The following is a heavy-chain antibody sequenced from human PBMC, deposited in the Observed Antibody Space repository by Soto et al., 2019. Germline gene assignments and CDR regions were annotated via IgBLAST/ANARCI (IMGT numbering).Heavy chain of an antibody. Sequence: EVHLVESGGGLVQPGGSLRLSCAASGFSFSNYWMTWVRQAPGKGLEWVANIKPDGGAKSYVESVKGRFSSSRDNAKNSLYLQMSSLRAEDTAVYYCAKAFYNGNSDFGYWGQGTLVTVSS. D-gene: IGHD3-10*01. V-gene: IGHV3-7*05. CDR2: IKPDGGAK. CDR3: AKAFYNGNSDFGY. J-gene: IGHJ4*02. CDR1: GFSFSNYW.